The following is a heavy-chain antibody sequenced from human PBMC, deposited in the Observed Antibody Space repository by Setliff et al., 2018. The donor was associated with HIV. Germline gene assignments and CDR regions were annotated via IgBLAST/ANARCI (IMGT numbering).Heavy chain of an antibody. CDR1: GGSISSYY. CDR3: ARGPNPYYYDSSGYHFDY. Sequence: LSETLSLTCTVSGGSISSYYWSWIRQPPGKGLEWIGYIYYSGSTYYNPSLKSRVTMPVDTSKNQFSLRLSSVTAADTAVYYCARGPNPYYYDSSGYHFDYWGQGILVTVSS. V-gene: IGHV4-59*12. J-gene: IGHJ4*02. D-gene: IGHD3-22*01. CDR2: IYYSGST.